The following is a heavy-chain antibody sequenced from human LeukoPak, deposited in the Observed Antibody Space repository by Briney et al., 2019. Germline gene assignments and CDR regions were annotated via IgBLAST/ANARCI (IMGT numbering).Heavy chain of an antibody. D-gene: IGHD3-22*01. CDR2: IYSGGST. CDR3: ARAPGFSGYYYFDY. J-gene: IGHJ4*02. CDR1: GFPLSSNY. V-gene: IGHV3-66*01. Sequence: GSLELSWAASGFPLSSNYMSWVRQAPGKGLEGGSVIYSGGSTYYADSVKGRFTISRDNSKNTLYLQMNSLRAEDTAVYYCARAPGFSGYYYFDYWGQGTLVTVSS.